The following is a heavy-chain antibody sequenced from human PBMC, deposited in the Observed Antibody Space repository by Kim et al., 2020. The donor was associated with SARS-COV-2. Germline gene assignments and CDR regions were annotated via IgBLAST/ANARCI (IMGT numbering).Heavy chain of an antibody. CDR2: IYYSGST. D-gene: IGHD3-22*01. V-gene: IGHV4-31*03. Sequence: SETLSLTCTVSGGSISSGGYYWSWIRQHPGKGLEWIGYIYYSGSTYYNPSLKSRVTISVDTSKNQFSLKLSSVTAADTAVYYCARESTMIFPSPDAFDIWGQGTMVTVSS. CDR1: GGSISSGGYY. CDR3: ARESTMIFPSPDAFDI. J-gene: IGHJ3*02.